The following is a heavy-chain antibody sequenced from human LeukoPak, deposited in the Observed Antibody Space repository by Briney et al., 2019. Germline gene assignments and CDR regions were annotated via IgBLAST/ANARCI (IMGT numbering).Heavy chain of an antibody. CDR2: IYYSGST. J-gene: IGHJ4*02. V-gene: IGHV4-39*07. D-gene: IGHD6-13*01. CDR1: GGSISSSSYY. CDR3: ARDTHSAAGWDY. Sequence: SETLSLTCTVSGGSISSSSYYWGWIRQPPGKGLEWIGSIYYSGSTYYNPSLKSRVTISVDTSKNQFSLKLSSVTAADTAVYYCARDTHSAAGWDYWGQGTLVTVSS.